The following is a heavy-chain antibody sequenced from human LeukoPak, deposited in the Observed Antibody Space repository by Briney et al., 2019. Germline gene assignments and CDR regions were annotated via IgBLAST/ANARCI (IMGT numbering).Heavy chain of an antibody. J-gene: IGHJ4*02. CDR3: ARDPANGYFDY. CDR1: GGSISSGGYY. Sequence: SETLSLTCTVSGGSISSGGYYWSWIRQHPGTGLEWIGYIYYSGSTYYNPPLKSRVTISVDTSKNQFSLKLSSVTAADTAVYYCARDPANGYFDYWGQGTLVTVSS. CDR2: IYYSGST. D-gene: IGHD1-1*01. V-gene: IGHV4-31*03.